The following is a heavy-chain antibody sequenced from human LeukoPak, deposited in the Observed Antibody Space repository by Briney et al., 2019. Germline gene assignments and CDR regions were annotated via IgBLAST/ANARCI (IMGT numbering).Heavy chain of an antibody. CDR3: ARVDYVWGSYSVLYYFDY. CDR1: GGSISSGDYY. Sequence: SETLSLTCTVSGGSISSGDYYWSWIRQPPGKGLEWIGYIYYSGSTYYNPSLKSRVTISVDTSKNQFSLKLSSVTAADTAVYYCARVDYVWGSYSVLYYFDYWGQGTLVTVSS. D-gene: IGHD3-16*01. CDR2: IYYSGST. J-gene: IGHJ4*02. V-gene: IGHV4-30-4*01.